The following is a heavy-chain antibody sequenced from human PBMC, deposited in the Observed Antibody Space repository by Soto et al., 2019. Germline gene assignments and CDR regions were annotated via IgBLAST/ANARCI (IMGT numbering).Heavy chain of an antibody. CDR1: GFSLSTSGVG. D-gene: IGHD1-26*01. CDR3: AHRRVGRAIYYFDY. V-gene: IGHV2-5*02. Sequence: QITLKESGPTLLKPTQTLTLTCTFSGFSLSTSGVGVGWIRQPPGKALEWLALIYWDDDKRYSPSLKSRLTITKDTSKKQVVLTLTNMDPVDTATYYGAHRRVGRAIYYFDYWGQGTLVTVSS. CDR2: IYWDDDK. J-gene: IGHJ4*02.